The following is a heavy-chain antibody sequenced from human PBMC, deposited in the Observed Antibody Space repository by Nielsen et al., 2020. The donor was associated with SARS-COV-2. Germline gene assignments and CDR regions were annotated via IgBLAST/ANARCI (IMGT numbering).Heavy chain of an antibody. J-gene: IGHJ6*02. D-gene: IGHD3-10*01. V-gene: IGHV5-51*01. CDR3: ARPGSGSGSYYLGGYYYYYGMDV. Sequence: VRQMPGKGLEWMGIIYPGDSDTRYSPSFQGQVTISADKSISTAYLQWSSLKASDTAMYYCARPGSGSGSYYLGGYYYYYGMDVWGQGTTVTVSS. CDR2: IYPGDSDT.